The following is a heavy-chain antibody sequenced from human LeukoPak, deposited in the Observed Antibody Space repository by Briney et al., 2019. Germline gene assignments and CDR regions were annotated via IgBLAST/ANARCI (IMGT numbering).Heavy chain of an antibody. V-gene: IGHV1-2*02. D-gene: IGHD3-22*01. CDR3: ARVDGYYDSSGYLHDY. J-gene: IGHJ4*02. CDR2: INPNSGGT. CDR1: GYTFTDYY. Sequence: ASVKVSCKASGYTFTDYYIHWVRQAPGQGLEWMGWINPNSGGTNYAQKFQGRVTMTRDTSISTAYMELSRLRSDDTAVYYCARVDGYYDSSGYLHDYWGQGTLVTVSS.